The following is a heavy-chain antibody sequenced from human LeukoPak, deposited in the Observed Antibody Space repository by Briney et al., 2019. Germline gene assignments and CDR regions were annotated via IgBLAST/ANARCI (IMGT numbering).Heavy chain of an antibody. CDR1: GFTFSYYW. V-gene: IGHV3-7*01. Sequence: GGSLRLSCAASGFTFSYYWMSWVRQAPGKGPEWVANIKQDGTEKYYVDSVKGRFTISRDDAKNSLYLQMNSLRAEDTAVYYCARHYYDTSGYYGRDYFDYWGQGTLVTVSS. D-gene: IGHD3-22*01. CDR2: IKQDGTEK. CDR3: ARHYYDTSGYYGRDYFDY. J-gene: IGHJ4*02.